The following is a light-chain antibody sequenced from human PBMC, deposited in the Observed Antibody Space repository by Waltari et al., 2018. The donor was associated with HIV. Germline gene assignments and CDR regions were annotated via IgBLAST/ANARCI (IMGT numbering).Light chain of an antibody. Sequence: SYVLTQPPSVSVAPGQTAPITCGGNNLRAKNVHWYQQTPGQAPVLVVYDDTYRPSGIPERFSGSNSGNTATLTISGLRSEDEGDFYCASWDDSLRNWVFGGGTKLTVL. J-gene: IGLJ3*02. CDR3: ASWDDSLRNWV. CDR2: DDT. V-gene: IGLV3-21*02. CDR1: NLRAKN.